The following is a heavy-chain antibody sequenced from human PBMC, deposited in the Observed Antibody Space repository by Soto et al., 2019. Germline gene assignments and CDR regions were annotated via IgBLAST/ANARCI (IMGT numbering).Heavy chain of an antibody. CDR3: VRDSSSLDFDY. D-gene: IGHD6-13*01. J-gene: IGHJ4*02. CDR2: ISTSSTYI. Sequence: VQLVESGGGLVKPGGSLRLSCEASGFTFSSYGMDWVRQAPGRGLEWVSSISTSSTYIFYVDSLKGRFTISRDNAKNSLYLQMNSLRAEDTAVYYCVRDSSSLDFDYWGQGTLVTVSS. CDR1: GFTFSSYG. V-gene: IGHV3-21*01.